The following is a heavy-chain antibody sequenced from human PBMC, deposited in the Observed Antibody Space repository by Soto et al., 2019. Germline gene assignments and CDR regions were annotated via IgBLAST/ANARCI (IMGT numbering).Heavy chain of an antibody. J-gene: IGHJ6*02. CDR2: MSDSGGPT. D-gene: IGHD2-2*01. V-gene: IGHV3-23*01. CDR1: GFTFSSYA. CDR3: AKVPQLRFEYYYGMYV. Sequence: EVQLLQSGGGLVQPGGSLRLSCAASGFTFSSYAMSWVRPAPGKGLEWVSTMSDSGGPTYNADSVKGRFTISRDNSKTTLNLQMNSLRVEDTALYYCAKVPQLRFEYYYGMYVWGQGTTVTVSS.